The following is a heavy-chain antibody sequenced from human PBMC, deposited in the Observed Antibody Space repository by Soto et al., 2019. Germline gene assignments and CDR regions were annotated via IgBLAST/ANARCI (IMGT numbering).Heavy chain of an antibody. V-gene: IGHV5-10-1*01. Sequence: GESLKISCKGSGYSFTSYWISWVRQMPGKGLEWMGRIDPSDSYTNYSPSFQGHVTISADKSISTAYLQWSSLKASDTAMYYCARPHCSSTSCYSYGMDVWGQGTTVTVS. CDR3: ARPHCSSTSCYSYGMDV. CDR1: GYSFTSYW. D-gene: IGHD2-2*02. J-gene: IGHJ6*02. CDR2: IDPSDSYT.